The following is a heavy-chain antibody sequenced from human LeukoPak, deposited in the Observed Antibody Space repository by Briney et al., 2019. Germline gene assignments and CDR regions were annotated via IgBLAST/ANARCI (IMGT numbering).Heavy chain of an antibody. Sequence: SETLSLTCTASGGSIGSDYWNWIRQPPGKGLEYIGYIYYTGGTNYNPSLKSRVTISVDTSKNQFSLKLSSVTAADTAVYFCAKYGNSGWVIDNWGQGTLVTVSS. J-gene: IGHJ4*02. V-gene: IGHV4-59*08. CDR2: IYYTGGT. CDR1: GGSIGSDY. CDR3: AKYGNSGWVIDN. D-gene: IGHD6-19*01.